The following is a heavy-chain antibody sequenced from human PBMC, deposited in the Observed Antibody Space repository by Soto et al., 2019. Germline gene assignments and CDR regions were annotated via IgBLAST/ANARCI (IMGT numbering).Heavy chain of an antibody. CDR3: ARDFDRGSGWYGNSYYGMDV. J-gene: IGHJ6*02. Sequence: SQTLSLTCAISGDSVSSNSAAWNWIRQSPSRGLEWLGRTYYRSKWYNDYAVSVKSRITINPDTSKNQFSLQLNSVTPEDTAVYYCARDFDRGSGWYGNSYYGMDVWGQGTTVTVSS. V-gene: IGHV6-1*01. CDR1: GDSVSSNSAA. CDR2: TYYRSKWYN. D-gene: IGHD6-19*01.